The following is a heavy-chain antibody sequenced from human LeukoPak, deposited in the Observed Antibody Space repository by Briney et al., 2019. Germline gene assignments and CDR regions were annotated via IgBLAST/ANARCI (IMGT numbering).Heavy chain of an antibody. D-gene: IGHD4-17*01. Sequence: GGSLRLSCAASGFTFSSYAMSWVRQAPGKGLEWVSAISGSGGSTYYADSVKGRFTISRDNSKNSLYLQMNSLRAEDTAVYYCARDSTTYGDAFDIWGQGTMVTVSS. CDR1: GFTFSSYA. V-gene: IGHV3-23*01. CDR3: ARDSTTYGDAFDI. CDR2: ISGSGGST. J-gene: IGHJ3*02.